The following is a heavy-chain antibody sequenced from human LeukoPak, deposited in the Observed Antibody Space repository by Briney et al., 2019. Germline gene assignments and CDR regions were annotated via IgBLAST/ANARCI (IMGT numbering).Heavy chain of an antibody. D-gene: IGHD5-18*01. Sequence: PEGSLRLSCAASGFTFDDYAMHCVRQAPGEGLEWVSGISWNSGSIGYADSVKGRFTIYKDNAKNSLYLQMNSLRAEDTALYYCAKDISSGYSYGYGPFDYWGQGTLVTVSS. J-gene: IGHJ4*02. CDR1: GFTFDDYA. V-gene: IGHV3-9*01. CDR2: ISWNSGSI. CDR3: AKDISSGYSYGYGPFDY.